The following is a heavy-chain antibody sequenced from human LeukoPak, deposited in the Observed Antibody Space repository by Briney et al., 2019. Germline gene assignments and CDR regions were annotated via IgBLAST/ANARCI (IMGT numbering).Heavy chain of an antibody. CDR1: GGSISSYY. D-gene: IGHD3-10*01. J-gene: IGHJ4*02. CDR3: ARDRYYGSGSYYNLGY. Sequence: SETLSLTCTVSGGSISSYYWSWIRQPPGKGLEWIGYIYYSGSTNYNPSLKSRVTISVDTSKNQFSLKLSSVTAADTAVYYCARDRYYGSGSYYNLGYWGQGTLVTVSS. CDR2: IYYSGST. V-gene: IGHV4-59*01.